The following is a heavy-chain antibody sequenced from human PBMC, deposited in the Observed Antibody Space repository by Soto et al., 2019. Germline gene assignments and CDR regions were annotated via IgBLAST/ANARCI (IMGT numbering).Heavy chain of an antibody. J-gene: IGHJ4*02. CDR3: AGEGRDSYTAMAH. Sequence: QVHLVESGGGVVQPGRSLRLSCVASGFSFSTYAMHWVRQAPGKGLEWVSIIWYDGTTKYYADSVKGRFTISRDICRNTLYLQMNSLRVEDSGIYYCAGEGRDSYTAMAHWGQGTLVAVSP. CDR1: GFSFSTYA. V-gene: IGHV3-33*01. CDR2: IWYDGTTK. D-gene: IGHD5-18*01.